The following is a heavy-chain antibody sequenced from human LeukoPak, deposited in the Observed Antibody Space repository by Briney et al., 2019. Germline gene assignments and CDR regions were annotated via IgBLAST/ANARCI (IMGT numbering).Heavy chain of an antibody. J-gene: IGHJ4*01. Sequence: GGSLRLSCAVSGFTFSSYWMNWVRQAPGKGLEWVASIRQDGGEKSYVDSVKGRFTISRDNTKSSLYLQMSSLRAEDTAVYYCARDGTAAGLYFDLWGQGTLVTVSS. D-gene: IGHD6-13*01. CDR2: IRQDGGEK. V-gene: IGHV3-7*01. CDR1: GFTFSSYW. CDR3: ARDGTAAGLYFDL.